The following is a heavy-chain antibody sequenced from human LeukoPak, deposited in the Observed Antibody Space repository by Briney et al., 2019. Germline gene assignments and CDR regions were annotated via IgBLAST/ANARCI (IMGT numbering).Heavy chain of an antibody. CDR2: INHSGGT. Sequence: PSETLSLTCAVYGGSFSGYYWSWIRQPPGKGLEWIEEINHSGGTNYNPSLKSRVTISVDTSKNQFSLKLSSVTAADTAVYYCARNWFDCSSTSCYVNWFDPWGQGTLVTVSS. V-gene: IGHV4-34*01. D-gene: IGHD2-2*01. CDR3: ARNWFDCSSTSCYVNWFDP. CDR1: GGSFSGYY. J-gene: IGHJ5*02.